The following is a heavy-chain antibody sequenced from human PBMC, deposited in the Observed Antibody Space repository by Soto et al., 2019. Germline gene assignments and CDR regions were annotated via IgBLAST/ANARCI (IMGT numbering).Heavy chain of an antibody. CDR3: ARRSSGSIAAPTKRYAYGMDV. J-gene: IGHJ6*02. V-gene: IGHV1-69*01. Sequence: QVQLVQSGAEVKKPGSSVKVSCKASGGTFSSYAISWVRQAPGQGLEWMGGIIPICGTANYAQKFQGRVTITADESTSTAYMELSSLRSEDTAVYYCARRSSGSIAAPTKRYAYGMDVWGRGTTVTVSS. CDR2: IIPICGTA. D-gene: IGHD6-6*01. CDR1: GGTFSSYA.